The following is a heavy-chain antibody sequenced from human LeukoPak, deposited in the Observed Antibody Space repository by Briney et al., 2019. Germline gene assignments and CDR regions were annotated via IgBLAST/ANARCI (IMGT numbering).Heavy chain of an antibody. CDR1: GFTFSSYS. CDR2: ISSSSSYI. Sequence: GGSLRLSCAASGFTFSSYSMNWVRQAPGKGLEWVSSISSSSSYIYYADSVKGRFTISRDNAKNSLYLQMNSLRAEDTAVYYCARDNYGDYEEEFDYWGQGTLVTVSS. J-gene: IGHJ4*02. V-gene: IGHV3-21*01. D-gene: IGHD4-17*01. CDR3: ARDNYGDYEEEFDY.